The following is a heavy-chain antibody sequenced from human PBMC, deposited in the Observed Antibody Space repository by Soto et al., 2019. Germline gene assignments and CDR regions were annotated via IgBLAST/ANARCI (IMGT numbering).Heavy chain of an antibody. CDR2: ISGSGGST. V-gene: IGHV3-23*01. D-gene: IGHD3-3*01. CDR3: AKGAYDFWSGSVEYYGMDV. J-gene: IGHJ6*02. CDR1: GFTFSSYA. Sequence: GGSLRLSCAASGFTFSSYAMSWVRQAPGKGLEWVSAISGSGGSTYYADSVKGRFTISRDNSKNTLYLQMNSLRAEDTAVYYCAKGAYDFWSGSVEYYGMDVWGQGTTVTVSS.